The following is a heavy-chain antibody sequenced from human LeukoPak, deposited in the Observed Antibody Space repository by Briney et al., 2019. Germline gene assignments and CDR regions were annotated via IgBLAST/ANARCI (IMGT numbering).Heavy chain of an antibody. J-gene: IGHJ2*01. CDR3: AREDGTYYDFWSGPQNHWYFDL. Sequence: SETLSLTCIVSGGSISSYYWSWIRQPAGKGLEWIGRIYTSGSTNYNPSLKSRVTMSVDTSKNQFSLKLSSVTAADTAVYYCAREDGTYYDFWSGPQNHWYFDLWGRGTLVTVSS. V-gene: IGHV4-4*07. D-gene: IGHD3-3*01. CDR1: GGSISSYY. CDR2: IYTSGST.